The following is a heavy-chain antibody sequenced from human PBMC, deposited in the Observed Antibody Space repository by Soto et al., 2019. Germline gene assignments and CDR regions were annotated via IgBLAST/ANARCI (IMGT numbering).Heavy chain of an antibody. CDR3: ARIGLTTALL. CDR2: IYYSGST. CDR1: GGSINSGDYY. D-gene: IGHD4-17*01. J-gene: IGHJ4*02. Sequence: QVQLQESGPGLVKPSQTLSLTCTVSGGSINSGDYYWSWIRQPPGKGREWIGYIYYSGSTYYNPPLRSRVTISIDTSKNHFFLNLSSVTAADTAVYYCARIGLTTALLWGQGTLVTVSS. V-gene: IGHV4-30-4*01.